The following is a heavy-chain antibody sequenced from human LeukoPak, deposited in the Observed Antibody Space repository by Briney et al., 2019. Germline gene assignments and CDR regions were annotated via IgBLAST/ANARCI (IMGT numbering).Heavy chain of an antibody. CDR3: ARWGDAFDI. J-gene: IGHJ3*02. Sequence: SPDTLSLTCTVSGGSISSYYWSWIRQPPWKGLEWIGYHYYSGSTNYNPSLKSRVTISVDTSKNQFSLKLSSVTAADTAVYYCARWGDAFDIWGEGTMVTASA. D-gene: IGHD3-16*01. CDR2: HYYSGST. V-gene: IGHV4-59*07. CDR1: GGSISSYY.